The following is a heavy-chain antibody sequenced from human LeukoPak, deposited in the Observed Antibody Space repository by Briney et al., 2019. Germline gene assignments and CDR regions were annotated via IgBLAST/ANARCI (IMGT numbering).Heavy chain of an antibody. CDR1: GFTFSDYY. V-gene: IGHV3-11*04. Sequence: GGSLRLSCAASGFTFSDYYMNWVRQAPGKGLEWVSYISTSGSPIYYADSVKGRFTISRDNAKNSLYLQMNSLRAEDTAVYYCARKYCSSTSCLFDYWGQGTLVTVSS. CDR3: ARKYCSSTSCLFDY. J-gene: IGHJ4*02. D-gene: IGHD2-2*01. CDR2: ISTSGSPI.